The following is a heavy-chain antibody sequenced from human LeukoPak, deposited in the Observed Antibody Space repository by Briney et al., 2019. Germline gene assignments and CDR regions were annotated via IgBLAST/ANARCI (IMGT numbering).Heavy chain of an antibody. J-gene: IGHJ4*02. CDR1: GFTFSDYY. Sequence: GGSLRLSCAASGFTFSDYYMSWIRQAPGRGLEWVSYISSSSSYTNYADSVKGRFTISRDNAKNSLYLQMNSLRAEDTAVYYCARDLNWNNDYWGQGTLVTVSS. CDR2: ISSSSSYT. D-gene: IGHD1/OR15-1a*01. CDR3: ARDLNWNNDY. V-gene: IGHV3-11*05.